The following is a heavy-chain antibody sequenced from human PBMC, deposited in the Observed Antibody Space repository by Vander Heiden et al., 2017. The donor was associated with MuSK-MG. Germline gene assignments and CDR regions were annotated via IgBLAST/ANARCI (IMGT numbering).Heavy chain of an antibody. CDR2: INPNSGGT. Sequence: QVQLVQSGAEVKKPGASVKVSCKASGYTFTGYYMHWVRQAPGQGLEWMGWINPNSGGTNYAQKVQGRVTMTRDTSISTAYMELSRLRSDDTAVYYCARQVKAAGRGFDPWGQGTLVTVSS. D-gene: IGHD6-13*01. V-gene: IGHV1-2*02. CDR3: ARQVKAAGRGFDP. J-gene: IGHJ5*02. CDR1: GYTFTGYY.